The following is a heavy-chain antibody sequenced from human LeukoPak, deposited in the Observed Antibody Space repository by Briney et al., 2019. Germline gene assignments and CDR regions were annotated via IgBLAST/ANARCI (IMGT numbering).Heavy chain of an antibody. V-gene: IGHV3-30*02. J-gene: IGHJ4*02. CDR3: ALGKNFGYHYFDF. Sequence: GGSLRLSCVASGFSFSSYGMHWVRRAPRKGLEWMTFIRFDGSEKYYADSVKGRFTISRDYSKNTLFLQMSSLRPEDTAVYYCALGKNFGYHYFDFWGQGALVTVSS. D-gene: IGHD2-2*03. CDR1: GFSFSSYG. CDR2: IRFDGSEK.